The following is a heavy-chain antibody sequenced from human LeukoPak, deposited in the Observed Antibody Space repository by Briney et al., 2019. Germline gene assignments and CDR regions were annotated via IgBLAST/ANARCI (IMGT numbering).Heavy chain of an antibody. CDR2: IYYSGST. D-gene: IGHD4-17*01. V-gene: IGHV4-30-4*01. Sequence: SETLSLTCTVSGGSISSGDYYWSWIRQPPGKGLEWIGYIYYSGSTYYNPSLKSRVTISVDTSKNQFSLKLSSVTAAGTAVYYCARVAAQFYGDYAIDYWGQGTLVTVSS. J-gene: IGHJ4*02. CDR3: ARVAAQFYGDYAIDY. CDR1: GGSISSGDYY.